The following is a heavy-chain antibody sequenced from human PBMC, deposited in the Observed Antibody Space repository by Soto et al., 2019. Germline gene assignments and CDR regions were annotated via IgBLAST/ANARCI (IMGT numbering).Heavy chain of an antibody. J-gene: IGHJ4*02. CDR3: ARDIGRGYSYGYDY. CDR2: IWYDGSNK. V-gene: IGHV3-33*01. D-gene: IGHD5-18*01. CDR1: GFTFSSYG. Sequence: GSLRLSCAASGFTFSSYGMHWVRQAPGKGLEWVAVIWYDGSNKYYADSVKGRFTISRDNSKNTLYLQMNSLRAEDTAVYYCARDIGRGYSYGYDYWGQGTLVTVSS.